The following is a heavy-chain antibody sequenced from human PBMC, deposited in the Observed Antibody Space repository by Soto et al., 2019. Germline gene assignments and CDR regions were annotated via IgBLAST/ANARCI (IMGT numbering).Heavy chain of an antibody. J-gene: IGHJ3*02. CDR3: AHRRGDYMRGSYRLADAFDI. CDR2: IYWDADK. CDR1: GFSLSTSGVG. Sequence: QITLKESGPTLVKPTQTLTLTCTFSGFSLSTSGVGVGWIRQPPGKALEWLALIYWDADKRYSPSLRSRLTITKDTSKNQVVLTMPNMDPVDTATYYCAHRRGDYMRGSYRLADAFDIWGQGTTVTVSS. V-gene: IGHV2-5*02. D-gene: IGHD3-16*02.